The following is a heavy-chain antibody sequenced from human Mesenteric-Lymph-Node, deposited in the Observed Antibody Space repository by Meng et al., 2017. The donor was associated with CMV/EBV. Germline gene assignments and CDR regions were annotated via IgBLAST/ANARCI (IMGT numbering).Heavy chain of an antibody. CDR2: IGGLDSNT. J-gene: IGHJ5*02. V-gene: IGHV3-23*01. D-gene: IGHD2-15*01. Sequence: GESLKISCAASGFTFSSYAMSWVRQAPGKGLEWVSTIGGLDSNTCYADSVKGRFTISRDNSKNTLYLQMIGLRVEDTALYYCARRGGRGSGGWFDPWGQGTLVTVSS. CDR3: ARRGGRGSGGWFDP. CDR1: GFTFSSYA.